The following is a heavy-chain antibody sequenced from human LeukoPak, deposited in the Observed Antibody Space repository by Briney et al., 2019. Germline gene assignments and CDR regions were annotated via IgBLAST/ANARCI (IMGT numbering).Heavy chain of an antibody. CDR2: ISGTGGRT. J-gene: IGHJ6*02. CDR1: GFTFSNYA. D-gene: IGHD3-16*01. V-gene: IGHV3-23*01. Sequence: GGSLRLSCTASGFTFSNYAMTWVRQAPGKGLEWVSSISGTGGRTYSADSVKGRFTISRDNSKNTLYLQMKNLRVEHTAVYYCAKGLHGGVGYGVDVWGQGATVSVSS. CDR3: AKGLHGGVGYGVDV.